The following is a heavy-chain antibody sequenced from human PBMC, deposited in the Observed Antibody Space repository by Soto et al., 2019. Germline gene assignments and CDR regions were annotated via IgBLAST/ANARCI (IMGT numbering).Heavy chain of an antibody. V-gene: IGHV2-26*01. CDR3: ARINDILTGFDY. Sequence: QVTLKESGPVLVKPTETLTLTCTVSGFSLSNARMGVSWIRQPPGKALEWLAHIFSNDEKSYSTSLKSRFTTSKDTSKSQVVLTMTNLDPVDTATYYCARINDILTGFDYWGQGTLVTVSS. CDR1: GFSLSNARMG. J-gene: IGHJ4*02. D-gene: IGHD3-9*01. CDR2: IFSNDEK.